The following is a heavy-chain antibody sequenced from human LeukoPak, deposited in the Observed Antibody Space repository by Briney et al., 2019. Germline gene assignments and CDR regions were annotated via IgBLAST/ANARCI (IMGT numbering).Heavy chain of an antibody. CDR3: ARGVPSQGYDF. Sequence: SQTLSLTCAVSGGSISSGGYSWSWIRQPPGKGLEWIGYIYHSGSTYYNPSLKSRVTISVDRSKNQFSLKLSSVTAADTAVYYCARGVPSQGYDFWGQRTLVTVSS. V-gene: IGHV4-30-2*01. CDR1: GGSISSGGYS. J-gene: IGHJ4*02. CDR2: IYHSGST. D-gene: IGHD4/OR15-4a*01.